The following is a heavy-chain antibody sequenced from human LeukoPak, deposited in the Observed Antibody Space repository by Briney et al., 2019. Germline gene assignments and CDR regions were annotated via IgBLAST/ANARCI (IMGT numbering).Heavy chain of an antibody. V-gene: IGHV5-51*01. CDR1: GYSFTSYW. CDR2: IYPGDSDT. CDR3: ARIVVVPAAEYYYYYMDV. J-gene: IGHJ6*03. D-gene: IGHD2-2*01. Sequence: GESLKISCQGSGYSFTSYWIGWVRPMPGKGLACMGIIYPGDSDTRYSPSFQGQVTISADKSISTAYLQWSSLKASDTAMYYCARIVVVPAAEYYYYYMDVWGKGTTVTVSS.